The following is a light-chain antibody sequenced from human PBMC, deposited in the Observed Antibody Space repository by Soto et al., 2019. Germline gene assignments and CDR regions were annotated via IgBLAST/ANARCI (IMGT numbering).Light chain of an antibody. Sequence: SVLTQPASVSGSPGQSITISCSGTSSGVGSYDHVAWYQQFPGKTPKLMIYEVSNRPSGVSSRFSGSKSGNTASLTISGLQAEDEADYYCISYTGSSTSYVFGRGTKVTVL. CDR2: EVS. V-gene: IGLV2-14*01. CDR1: SSGVGSYDH. CDR3: ISYTGSSTSYV. J-gene: IGLJ1*01.